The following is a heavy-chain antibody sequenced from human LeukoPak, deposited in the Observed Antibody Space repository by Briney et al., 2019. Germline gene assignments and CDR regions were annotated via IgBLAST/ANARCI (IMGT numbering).Heavy chain of an antibody. D-gene: IGHD3-3*01. V-gene: IGHV3-66*01. J-gene: IGHJ4*02. CDR3: AKAYYDFWSGYSFDY. CDR2: IYSGGST. CDR1: GFTVSSNY. Sequence: PGGSLRLSCAASGFTVSSNYMSWVRQAPGKGLEWVSVIYSGGSTYYADSVKGRFTISRDNSKNTLYLQMNSLRAEDTAVYYCAKAYYDFWSGYSFDYWGQGTLVTVSS.